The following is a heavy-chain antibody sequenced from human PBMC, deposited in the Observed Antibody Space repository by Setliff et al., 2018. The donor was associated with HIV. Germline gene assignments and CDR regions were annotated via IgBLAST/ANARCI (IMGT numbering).Heavy chain of an antibody. Sequence: GESLRLSCAASGFTFNTYAMSWVRQAPGKGLEWVSVISGSGDRTFYADSVKGRFTISRDNSKNTLYLQINGLRVEDTAIYYCAKDGISGGAYPPYYFDYWGHGTLVTVS. CDR3: AKDGISGGAYPPYYFDY. D-gene: IGHD2-15*01. CDR2: ISGSGDRT. CDR1: GFTFNTYA. V-gene: IGHV3-23*01. J-gene: IGHJ4*01.